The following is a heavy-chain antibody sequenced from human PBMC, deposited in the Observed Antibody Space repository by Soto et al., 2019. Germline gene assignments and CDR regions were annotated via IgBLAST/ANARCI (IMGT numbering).Heavy chain of an antibody. V-gene: IGHV3-74*01. J-gene: IGHJ6*03. Sequence: GGSLRLSCAASGFTLSSYWMHWVRQAPGKGLVWVSRINSDGSSTSYADSVKGRFTISRDNAKNTLYLQMNSLRAEDTAVYYCARDRVDCSSTSCYHYYYYYIDVWGKGTTVTVSS. CDR2: INSDGSST. CDR3: ARDRVDCSSTSCYHYYYYYIDV. CDR1: GFTLSSYW. D-gene: IGHD2-2*01.